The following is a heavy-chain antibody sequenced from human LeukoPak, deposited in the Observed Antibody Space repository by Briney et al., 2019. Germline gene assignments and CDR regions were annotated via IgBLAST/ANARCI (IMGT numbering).Heavy chain of an antibody. CDR1: GYTFTSYG. V-gene: IGHV1-18*01. Sequence: ASVRVSCKASGYTFTSYGISWVRQAPGQGLEWMGWISAYNGNTNYAQKLQGRVAMTTDTSTSTAYMELRSLRSDDTAVYYCARAQSTNDFWSGYYTESFDYWGQGTLVTVSS. J-gene: IGHJ4*02. D-gene: IGHD3-3*01. CDR2: ISAYNGNT. CDR3: ARAQSTNDFWSGYYTESFDY.